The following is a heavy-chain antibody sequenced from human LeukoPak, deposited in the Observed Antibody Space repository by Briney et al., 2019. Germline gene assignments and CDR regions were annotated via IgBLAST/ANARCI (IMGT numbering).Heavy chain of an antibody. D-gene: IGHD2-15*01. CDR1: GGSISSYY. Sequence: SETLSLTCTVSGGSISSYYWSWIRQPPGKGLEWIGYIYYSGSTNYNPSLKSRVTISVDTSKNQFSLKLSSVTAADTAVYYCARDSYVYRSGGSCYSVHGMDVWGQGTTVTVSS. CDR3: ARDSYVYRSGGSCYSVHGMDV. J-gene: IGHJ6*02. CDR2: IYYSGST. V-gene: IGHV4-59*01.